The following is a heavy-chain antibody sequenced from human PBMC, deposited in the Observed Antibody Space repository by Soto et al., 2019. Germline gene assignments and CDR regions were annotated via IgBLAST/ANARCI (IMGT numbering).Heavy chain of an antibody. CDR2: IYPGDSDT. V-gene: IGHV5-51*01. J-gene: IGHJ6*02. CDR3: ARRGYCSSTSCPGGMDV. CDR1: GYSFTSYW. D-gene: IGHD2-2*01. Sequence: PGESLKISCKSSGYSFTSYWIGWVRQMPGKGLEWMGIIYPGDSDTRYSPSFQGQVTISADKSISTAYLQWSSLKASDTAMYYCARRGYCSSTSCPGGMDVWGQGTTVTVSS.